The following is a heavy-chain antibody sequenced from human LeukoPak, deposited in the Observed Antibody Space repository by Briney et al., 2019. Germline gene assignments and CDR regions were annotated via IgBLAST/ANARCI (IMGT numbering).Heavy chain of an antibody. J-gene: IGHJ4*02. CDR2: MNPNSGNT. CDR1: GYTFTSYD. Sequence: VASVKDSCKASGYTFTSYDINWVRQATGQGLEWMGWMNPNSGNTGYAQKFQGRVTITRNTSISTAYMELSSLRSEDTAVYYCARGPSIVGAHFDYWGQGTLVTVSS. V-gene: IGHV1-8*03. CDR3: ARGPSIVGAHFDY. D-gene: IGHD1-26*01.